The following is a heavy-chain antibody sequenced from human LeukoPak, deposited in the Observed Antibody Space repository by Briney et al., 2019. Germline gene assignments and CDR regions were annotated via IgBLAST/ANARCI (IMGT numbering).Heavy chain of an antibody. CDR2: INAGNGNT. Sequence: GASVKVSCKASGYTFTSYAMHWVRQAPGQRLEWMGWINAGNGNTKYSQKFQGRVTITRDTSASTAYMELSSLRSEDTAVYYCARGSIAARGYFDYWGRETLVTVSS. J-gene: IGHJ4*02. V-gene: IGHV1-3*01. CDR1: GYTFTSYA. CDR3: ARGSIAARGYFDY. D-gene: IGHD6-6*01.